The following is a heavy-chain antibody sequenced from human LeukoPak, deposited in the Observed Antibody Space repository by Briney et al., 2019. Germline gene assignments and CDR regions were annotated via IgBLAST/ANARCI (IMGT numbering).Heavy chain of an antibody. Sequence: GGSLRLSCAASGFTFSNVWMSCVRQAPGKGLEWVGRIKSKTDGGTTDYAAPVKGRFTISRDDSKNTLYLQMNSLETEDTAVYYCTTVANGGDFDYWGQGTLVTVSS. J-gene: IGHJ4*02. CDR2: IKSKTDGGTT. CDR1: GFTFSNVW. D-gene: IGHD3-16*01. V-gene: IGHV3-15*01. CDR3: TTVANGGDFDY.